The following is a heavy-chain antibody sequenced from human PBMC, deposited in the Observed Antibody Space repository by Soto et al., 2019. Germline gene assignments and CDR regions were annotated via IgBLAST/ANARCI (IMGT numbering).Heavy chain of an antibody. Sequence: GASVKVSCTASGYTFTSYDINWVRQATGQGLEWMGWMNPNSGNTGYAQKFQGRVTMTTDTSTSTAYMELRSLRSDDTAVYYCASNLRYFDWSGELGFDPWGQGTLVTVSS. J-gene: IGHJ5*02. D-gene: IGHD3-9*01. CDR3: ASNLRYFDWSGELGFDP. V-gene: IGHV1-8*01. CDR1: GYTFTSYD. CDR2: MNPNSGNT.